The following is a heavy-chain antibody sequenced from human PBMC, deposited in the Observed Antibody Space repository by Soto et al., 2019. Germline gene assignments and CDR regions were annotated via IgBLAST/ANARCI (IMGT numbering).Heavy chain of an antibody. CDR3: ASLPVRYFDWLQNYYFDY. Sequence: QVQLVESGGGVVQPGRSLRLSCAASGFKYSSYAMHWVRQAPGKGLEWGAVISYDGRNKFYADSVKGRFTICRDNSKNTLYLQLNSLRAEDTAVYYCASLPVRYFDWLQNYYFDYRGQGTLVTVCS. J-gene: IGHJ4*02. V-gene: IGHV3-30*04. CDR2: ISYDGRNK. CDR1: GFKYSSYA. D-gene: IGHD3-9*01.